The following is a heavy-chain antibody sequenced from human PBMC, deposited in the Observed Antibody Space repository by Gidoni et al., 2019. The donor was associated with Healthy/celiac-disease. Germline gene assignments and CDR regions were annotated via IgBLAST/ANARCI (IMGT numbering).Heavy chain of an antibody. V-gene: IGHV3-49*03. Sequence: EVQLVASGGGLVQPGRSMRLSCTASGFTFGDYAMSWFRQAPGKGLEWVGFIRSKAYGGTTEYAASVKGRFTISRDDSKSIAYLQMNSLKTEDTAVYYCTRVQGGFWSGHFDYWGQGTLVTVSS. J-gene: IGHJ4*02. D-gene: IGHD3-3*01. CDR2: IRSKAYGGTT. CDR3: TRVQGGFWSGHFDY. CDR1: GFTFGDYA.